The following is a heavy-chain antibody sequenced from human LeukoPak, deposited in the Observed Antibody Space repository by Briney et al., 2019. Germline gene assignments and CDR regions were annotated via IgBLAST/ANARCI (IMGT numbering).Heavy chain of an antibody. CDR1: GGSISSYY. Sequence: TETLSLTCTVSGGSISSYYWTWIRQPPGKGLEWIGYIYSSGSSNYNPSLKSRVTISLDRSKNQFSLKLSSVTAADTAVYYCARMTIAYIMDVWGQGTTVTVSS. CDR3: ARMTIAYIMDV. V-gene: IGHV4-59*08. D-gene: IGHD4/OR15-4a*01. J-gene: IGHJ6*02. CDR2: IYSSGSS.